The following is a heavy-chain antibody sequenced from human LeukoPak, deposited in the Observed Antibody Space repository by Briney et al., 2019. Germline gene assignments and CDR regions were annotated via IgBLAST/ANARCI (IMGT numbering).Heavy chain of an antibody. CDR2: MNPNSGNT. CDR3: ARVHIVVAGAFDM. CDR1: GYTFTSYD. D-gene: IGHD2-15*01. J-gene: IGHJ3*02. Sequence: ASVKVSCKASGYTFTSYDINWVRQATGQGLEWMGWMNPNSGNTGYAQKFQGRVTMTRNTSINTAYMELSSLRSEDTAVYYCARVHIVVAGAFDMWGQGTMVPVSS. V-gene: IGHV1-8*01.